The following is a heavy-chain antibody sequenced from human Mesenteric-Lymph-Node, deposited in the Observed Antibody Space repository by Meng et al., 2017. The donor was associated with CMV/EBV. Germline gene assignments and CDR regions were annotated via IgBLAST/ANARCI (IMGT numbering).Heavy chain of an antibody. CDR2: ISWNSGSI. CDR3: ARDLKWELLY. CDR1: GFTFDDYA. D-gene: IGHD1-26*01. J-gene: IGHJ4*02. V-gene: IGHV3-9*01. Sequence: SLKISCAASGFTFDDYAMHWVRQAPGKGLEWVSGISWNSGSIGYADSVKGRSTISRDNAKNSLYLQMNSLRAEDTAVYYCARDLKWELLYWGQGTLVTVSS.